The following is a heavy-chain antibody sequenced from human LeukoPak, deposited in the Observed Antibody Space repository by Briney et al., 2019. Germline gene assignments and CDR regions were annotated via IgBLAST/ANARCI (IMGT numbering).Heavy chain of an antibody. CDR3: ATSQWLRFDFDY. V-gene: IGHV3-23*01. CDR2: ISGSGGST. J-gene: IGHJ4*02. CDR1: GFTFSSYW. D-gene: IGHD5-12*01. Sequence: PGGSLRLSCAASGFTFSSYWMHWVRQAPGKGLEWVSAISGSGGSTYYADSVKGRFTISRDNSKNTLYLQMNSLRAEDTAVYYCATSQWLRFDFDYWGQGTLVTVSS.